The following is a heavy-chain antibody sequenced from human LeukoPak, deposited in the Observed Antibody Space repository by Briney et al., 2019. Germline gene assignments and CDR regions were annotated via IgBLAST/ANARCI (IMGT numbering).Heavy chain of an antibody. J-gene: IGHJ3*02. CDR3: ARGPYYDFQADAFDI. Sequence: SQTLSLTCAISGDSVSANGAAWNWIRQSPSRSLEWVGRTYYRSKGSNDYAVSVKSRITINTDTSKNQFSLQLHSLTPARQAIYYFARGPYYDFQADAFDIWGQGTMDTVSS. CDR2: TYYRSKGSN. CDR1: GDSVSANGAA. D-gene: IGHD3-3*01. V-gene: IGHV6-1*01.